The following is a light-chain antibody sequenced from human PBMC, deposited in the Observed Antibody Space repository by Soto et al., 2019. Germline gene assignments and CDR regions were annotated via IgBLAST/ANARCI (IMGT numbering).Light chain of an antibody. V-gene: IGKV3-15*01. J-gene: IGKJ4*01. CDR1: QSINTD. CDR3: QQYINWPLT. CDR2: GAS. Sequence: EIVMTQSPVTLSVSPGERATLSCRASQSINTDLAWYQQQPAQAPSLLIYGASTRATGIPARFSGSGSGTEFTLTISSLQSEDFAVYYCQQYINWPLTFGGGAKVEIK.